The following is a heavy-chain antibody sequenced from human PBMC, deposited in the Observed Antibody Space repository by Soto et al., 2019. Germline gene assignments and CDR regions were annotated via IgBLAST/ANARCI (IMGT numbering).Heavy chain of an antibody. CDR2: IHYSGST. D-gene: IGHD6-13*01. CDR1: GGSVSSGGYY. CDR3: ARAGGAGSGHDWFDP. J-gene: IGHJ5*02. Sequence: PSETLSLTCNVSGGSVSSGGYYWSWIRQHPGKGLEWIGYIHYSGSTYYNPSLKSRVTMSIDTSKNLFSLNLSSVTAADTAVYYCARAGGAGSGHDWFDPWGQGALVTAPQ. V-gene: IGHV4-31*03.